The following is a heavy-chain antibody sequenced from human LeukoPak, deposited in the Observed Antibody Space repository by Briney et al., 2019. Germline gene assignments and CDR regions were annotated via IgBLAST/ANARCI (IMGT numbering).Heavy chain of an antibody. CDR2: IYPGDSDT. V-gene: IGHV5-51*01. D-gene: IGHD3-3*01. CDR3: ARLSYDFWSGYPYRMDV. Sequence: GESLKISCKGSGYSFTSYWIGWVRQMPGKGLEWMGIIYPGDSDTRYSPSFQGQVTISADKSISTAYLQWSSLKASDTAMYYCARLSYDFWSGYPYRMDVWGQGTTVTVSS. J-gene: IGHJ6*02. CDR1: GYSFTSYW.